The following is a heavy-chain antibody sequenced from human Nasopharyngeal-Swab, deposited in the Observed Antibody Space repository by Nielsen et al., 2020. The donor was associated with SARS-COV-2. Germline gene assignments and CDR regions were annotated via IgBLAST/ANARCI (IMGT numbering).Heavy chain of an antibody. V-gene: IGHV3-30*03. CDR2: ISYDGSNK. Sequence: GGSLRLSCAASGFTFSSYGMHWVRQAPGKGLEWVAVISYDGSNKYYADSVKGRFTISRHNSKNTLYLQMNSLRAEDTAVYYCARDFDWLLDGVGGMDVWGQGTTVTVSS. J-gene: IGHJ6*02. D-gene: IGHD3-9*01. CDR3: ARDFDWLLDGVGGMDV. CDR1: GFTFSSYG.